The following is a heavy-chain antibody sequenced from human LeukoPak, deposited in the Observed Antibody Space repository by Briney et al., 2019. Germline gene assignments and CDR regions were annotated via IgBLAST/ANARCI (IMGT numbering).Heavy chain of an antibody. CDR1: GVSISSGSYY. J-gene: IGHJ4*02. Sequence: SETLSLTCTVSGVSISSGSYYWSWLRQPAGKGLEWIGRIYTSGSTNYNPSLKSRVTISVDTSKNQFSLRLSSVTAADTAMYYCARVYGPRGFSNFDYWGQGTLVTASS. D-gene: IGHD3-10*01. CDR2: IYTSGST. V-gene: IGHV4-61*02. CDR3: ARVYGPRGFSNFDY.